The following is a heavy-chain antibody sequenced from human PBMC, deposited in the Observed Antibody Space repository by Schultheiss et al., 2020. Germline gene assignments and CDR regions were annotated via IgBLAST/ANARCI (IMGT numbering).Heavy chain of an antibody. CDR2: ISYDGSNK. Sequence: GGSLRLSCAASGFTFSSYAMHWVRQAPGKGLEWVAVISYDGSNKYYADSVKGRFTISRDTSKNTVYLQMYSLRAEDTAVYYCAKDQAGDYGDYPGNYYYDMDVWGQGTAVTVSS. J-gene: IGHJ6*02. V-gene: IGHV3-30*04. CDR1: GFTFSSYA. D-gene: IGHD4-17*01. CDR3: AKDQAGDYGDYPGNYYYDMDV.